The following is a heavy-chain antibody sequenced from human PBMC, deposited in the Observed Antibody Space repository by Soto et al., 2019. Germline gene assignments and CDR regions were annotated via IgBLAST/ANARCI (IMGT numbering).Heavy chain of an antibody. J-gene: IGHJ5*02. D-gene: IGHD3-10*01. CDR2: ISYDGSNK. Sequence: QVQLVESGGGVVQPGRSLRLSCAASGFTFSSYAMHWVRQAPGKGLEWVAVISYDGSNKYYADSVKGRFTISRDNSKNTLNLQMNSLRADDTAVYYCASLGNTYYYGSGSFRNWFDPWGQGTLVTVSS. CDR1: GFTFSSYA. V-gene: IGHV3-30-3*01. CDR3: ASLGNTYYYGSGSFRNWFDP.